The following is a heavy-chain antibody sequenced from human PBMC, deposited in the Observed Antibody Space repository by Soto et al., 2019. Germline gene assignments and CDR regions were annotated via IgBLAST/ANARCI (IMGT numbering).Heavy chain of an antibody. CDR1: GFTFSNAW. Sequence: GVSLRLSCAASGFTFSNAWMNWVRQAPGKGLEWVGLIKSKTDGGAIDYPAPVRGRFIISRDDSTNTLYLQMNSLKTEDTAVYYCATAHPRGPDYWGQGTLVTVSS. J-gene: IGHJ4*02. CDR2: IKSKTDGGAI. D-gene: IGHD5-12*01. V-gene: IGHV3-15*01. CDR3: ATAHPRGPDY.